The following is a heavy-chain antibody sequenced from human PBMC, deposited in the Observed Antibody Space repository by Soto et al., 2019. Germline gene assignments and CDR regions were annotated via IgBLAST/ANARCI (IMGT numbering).Heavy chain of an antibody. J-gene: IGHJ6*03. CDR2: IYYSGST. CDR1: GGSISSYY. D-gene: IGHD3-10*01. CDR3: ARDKAGITMVRGVIGRHYMDV. V-gene: IGHV4-59*01. Sequence: SETLSLTCTVSGGSISSYYWSWIRQPPGKGLEWIGYIYYSGSTNYNPSLKSRVTISVDTSKNQFSLKLSSVTAPDTAVYYCARDKAGITMVRGVIGRHYMDVWGKGTTVTVSS.